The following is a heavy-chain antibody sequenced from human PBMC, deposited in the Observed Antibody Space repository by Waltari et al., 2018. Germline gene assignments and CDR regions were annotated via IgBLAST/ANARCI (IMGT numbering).Heavy chain of an antibody. Sequence: QVQLQESGPGLVKPSQTLSLTCTVSGGSISSGDYYWSWIRQPPGKGLEWIGYIYYSGSTYYNPSLKSRVTISVDTSKTQFSLKLSSVTAADTAVYYCARGVYDFWSGFPVNYFDYWGQGTLVTVSS. J-gene: IGHJ4*02. D-gene: IGHD3-3*01. CDR3: ARGVYDFWSGFPVNYFDY. V-gene: IGHV4-30-4*08. CDR2: IYYSGST. CDR1: GGSISSGDYY.